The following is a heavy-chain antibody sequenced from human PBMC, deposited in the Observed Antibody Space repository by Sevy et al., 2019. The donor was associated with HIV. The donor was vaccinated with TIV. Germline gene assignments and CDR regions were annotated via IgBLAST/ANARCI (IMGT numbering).Heavy chain of an antibody. J-gene: IGHJ5*02. CDR2: ISSSSSYI. Sequence: GGSLRLSCAASGFTFSSYSVNWVRQAPGKGLEWVSSISSSSSYIYYVDSVKGRFTISRDNAKNSLYLQMNSLRAEDTAVYYCARDPDILTGYYHWGQGTLVTVSS. D-gene: IGHD3-9*01. CDR3: ARDPDILTGYYH. V-gene: IGHV3-21*01. CDR1: GFTFSSYS.